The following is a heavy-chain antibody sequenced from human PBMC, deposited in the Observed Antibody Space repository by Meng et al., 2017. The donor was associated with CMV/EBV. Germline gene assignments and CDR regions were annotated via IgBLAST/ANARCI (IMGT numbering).Heavy chain of an antibody. D-gene: IGHD1-20*01. CDR1: GGTFSSCA. V-gene: IGHV1-69*01. CDR3: ASVTGIGWGYFDL. Sequence: QEQLVQSGAGVKKPGSSLKVSCKASGGTFSSCAISWVRQPPAQGIEWMGVINPIFGTANYAQNFQGRVTITADESTSTAYMELSSLRSEDTAVYYCASVTGIGWGYFDLWGRGTLVTVSS. J-gene: IGHJ5*02. CDR2: INPIFGTA.